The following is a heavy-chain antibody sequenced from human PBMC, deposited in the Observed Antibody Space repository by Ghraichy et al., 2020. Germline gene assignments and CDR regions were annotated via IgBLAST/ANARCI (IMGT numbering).Heavy chain of an antibody. CDR1: GFIFGDYY. J-gene: IGHJ4*02. CDR3: ARPGWFLTSPHSPGFDF. Sequence: GGSLRLSCAASGFIFGDYYMTWIRQAPGKGLEWLAYIGLRGTPVYYAESVKGRFTVSRDNAKNSLYLEMSNLRGDDTAVYYCARPGWFLTSPHSPGFDFWGQGTLVTVSS. CDR2: IGLRGTPV. D-gene: IGHD3-22*01. V-gene: IGHV3-11*01.